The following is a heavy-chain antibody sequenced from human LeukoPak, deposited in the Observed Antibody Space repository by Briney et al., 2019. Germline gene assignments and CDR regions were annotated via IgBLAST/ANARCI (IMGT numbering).Heavy chain of an antibody. J-gene: IGHJ6*02. CDR2: ISGSGGST. V-gene: IGHV3-23*01. CDR3: AKDDCSGGSCYYYYGMDV. D-gene: IGHD2-15*01. Sequence: PGGSLRLSCAASGFTFSSYAMSWVRQAPGKGLEWVSAISGSGGSTYYADSVKGRFTISRDNSKNTLYLQMNSLRAEDTAVYYCAKDDCSGGSCYYYYGMDVWGQGTTVTVSS. CDR1: GFTFSSYA.